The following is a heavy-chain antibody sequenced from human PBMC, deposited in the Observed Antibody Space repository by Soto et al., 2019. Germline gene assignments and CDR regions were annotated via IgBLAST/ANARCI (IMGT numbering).Heavy chain of an antibody. Sequence: GASVKVSCKASGYTFTSYGISWVRQAPGQGLEWMGGIIAYNGNTNYAQKLQGRATITTDTSTSTAYMELSSLRSEDTAVYYCARGTPDPRSAASDIWGQGTMVTVSS. CDR3: ARGTPDPRSAASDI. CDR1: GYTFTSYG. D-gene: IGHD3-10*01. J-gene: IGHJ3*02. V-gene: IGHV1-18*01. CDR2: IIAYNGNT.